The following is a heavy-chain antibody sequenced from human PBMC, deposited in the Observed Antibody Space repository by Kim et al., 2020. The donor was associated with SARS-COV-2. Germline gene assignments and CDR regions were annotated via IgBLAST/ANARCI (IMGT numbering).Heavy chain of an antibody. Sequence: GGSLRLSCAASGFMFGDYAMHWVRQAPGKGLEWVSGISWNGDSIGFADSMKGRFTISRDNAKNSLYLQMHSLRADDTALYYCAKDMGTGRGGYPAYYYYYGMDVWGQGTTVTVSS. CDR2: ISWNGDSI. CDR3: AKDMGTGRGGYPAYYYYYGMDV. J-gene: IGHJ6*02. D-gene: IGHD1-26*01. V-gene: IGHV3-9*01. CDR1: GFMFGDYA.